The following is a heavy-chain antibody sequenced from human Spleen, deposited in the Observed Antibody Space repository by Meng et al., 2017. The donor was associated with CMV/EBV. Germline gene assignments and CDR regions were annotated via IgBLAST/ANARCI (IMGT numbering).Heavy chain of an antibody. D-gene: IGHD3-3*01. Sequence: GESLKISCVGSGFDFKNYPFHWVRQAPGKGLEWVAVMSYDGTIKYYADSVKGRFTISRDNSKNTLYLQMNSLRAEDTAVYYCARALTISYSFDYWGQGTLVTVSS. CDR2: MSYDGTIK. CDR3: ARALTISYSFDY. CDR1: GFDFKNYP. J-gene: IGHJ4*02. V-gene: IGHV3-30-3*01.